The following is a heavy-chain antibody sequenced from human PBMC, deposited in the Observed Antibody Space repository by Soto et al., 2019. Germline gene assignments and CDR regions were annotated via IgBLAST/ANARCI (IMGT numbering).Heavy chain of an antibody. CDR3: ASTSNYYGMDV. J-gene: IGHJ6*02. V-gene: IGHV3-30-3*01. CDR1: GFTFSSYA. Sequence: GGSLRLSCAASGFTFSSYAMHWVRQAPGKGLEWVAVISYDGSNKYYADSVKGRFTISRDNSKNTLYLQMNSLRAEDTAVYYCASTSNYYGMDVWGQGTTVTVSS. CDR2: ISYDGSNK.